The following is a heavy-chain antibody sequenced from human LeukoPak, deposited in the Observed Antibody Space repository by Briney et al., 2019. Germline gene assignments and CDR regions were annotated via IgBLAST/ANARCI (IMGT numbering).Heavy chain of an antibody. D-gene: IGHD2-2*01. J-gene: IGHJ5*02. V-gene: IGHV1-2*02. Sequence: ASVKVSCKASGYTFTGYNMHWVRQAPGQGLEWMGWINPNSGGTNYAQKFQGRVTMTRDTSISTAYTELSRLRSDDTAVYYCARSPPQDIVVVPAAPGEVWFDPWGQGTLVTVSS. CDR2: INPNSGGT. CDR3: ARSPPQDIVVVPAAPGEVWFDP. CDR1: GYTFTGYN.